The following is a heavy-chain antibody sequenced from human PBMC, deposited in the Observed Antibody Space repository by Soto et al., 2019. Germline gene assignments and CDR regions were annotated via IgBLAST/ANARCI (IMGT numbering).Heavy chain of an antibody. CDR1: GGSISSSNW. J-gene: IGHJ4*02. CDR2: IYHSGST. CDR3: ARAFYDSSGYYFDY. Sequence: PSETLSLTCAVSGGSISSSNWWSWVRQPPGKGLEWIGEIYHSGSTNYNPSLKSRVTISVDKSKNQFSLKLSSVTAADTAVYYCARAFYDSSGYYFDYWGQGTLVTVSS. D-gene: IGHD3-22*01. V-gene: IGHV4-4*02.